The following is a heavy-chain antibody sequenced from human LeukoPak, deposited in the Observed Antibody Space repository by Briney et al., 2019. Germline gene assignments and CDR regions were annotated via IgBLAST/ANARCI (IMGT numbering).Heavy chain of an antibody. Sequence: SETLSLTCTVSGGSISSSSYYWGWIRQPPGKGLEWIGSIYYSGSTYYNPSLKSRVTISVDTSKNQFSLKLSSVTAADTAMYYCASMNIQNCFDPWGQGTLVTVSS. D-gene: IGHD2/OR15-2a*01. CDR3: ASMNIQNCFDP. CDR1: GGSISSSSYY. CDR2: IYYSGST. J-gene: IGHJ5*02. V-gene: IGHV4-39*01.